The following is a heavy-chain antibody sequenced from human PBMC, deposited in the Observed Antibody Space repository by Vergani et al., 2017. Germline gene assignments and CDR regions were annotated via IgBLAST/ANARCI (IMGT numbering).Heavy chain of an antibody. CDR2: INPSGGHT. CDR1: GYTFSNYY. CDR3: ARGDYGILTGYRY. J-gene: IGHJ4*02. Sequence: QVQLVQSGAEVKKSGASVKVSCKTSGYTFSNYYMPWVRQAPGQGLEWMGIINPSGGHTTYAQKFQGRVTMTRDTSTSTVYMELSSLRSEDTAIYYCARGDYGILTGYRYWGQGTLVTVSA. V-gene: IGHV1-46*03. D-gene: IGHD3-9*01.